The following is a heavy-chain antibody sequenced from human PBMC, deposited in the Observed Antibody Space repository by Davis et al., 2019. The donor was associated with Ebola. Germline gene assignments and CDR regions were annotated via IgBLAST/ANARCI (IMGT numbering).Heavy chain of an antibody. D-gene: IGHD2-15*01. CDR3: ARDHGYCSGGSCYSSYFDY. CDR1: GFTFSSYG. V-gene: IGHV3-30*02. Sequence: GESLKISCAASGFTFSSYGMHWVRQAPGKGLEWVAFIRYDANNKYHADSVKGRFTISRDNSKNTLYLQMNSLRPEDTAVYYCARDHGYCSGGSCYSSYFDYWGQGTLVTVSS. CDR2: IRYDANNK. J-gene: IGHJ4*02.